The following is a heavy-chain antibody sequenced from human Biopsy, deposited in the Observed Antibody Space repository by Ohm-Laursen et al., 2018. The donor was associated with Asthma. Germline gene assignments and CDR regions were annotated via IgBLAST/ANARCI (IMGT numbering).Heavy chain of an antibody. D-gene: IGHD2-2*01. CDR2: INPVFGTT. V-gene: IGHV1-69*01. Sequence: GSSVKVSCKPLGGTFNTYVIGWVRQAPGQGLEWMGGINPVFGTTTYPQKFQDIVTITADDSTSTVYMELSSLRSEDTAVYYCARKAGSCISRTCYSLDFWGQGTLVTVSS. J-gene: IGHJ4*02. CDR1: GGTFNTYV. CDR3: ARKAGSCISRTCYSLDF.